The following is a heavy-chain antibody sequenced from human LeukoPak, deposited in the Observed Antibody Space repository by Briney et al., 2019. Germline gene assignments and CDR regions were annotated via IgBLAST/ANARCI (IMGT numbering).Heavy chain of an antibody. CDR2: IYYSGST. J-gene: IGHJ4*02. CDR1: GGSISSYY. V-gene: IGHV4-59*01. D-gene: IGHD3-9*01. Sequence: SETLSLTCTVSGGSISSYYWSWIRQPAGKGLEWIGSIYYSGSTYYNPSLKSRVTISVDTSKNQFSLKLRSVTAADTAVYYCARVTGYMIEDYFDYWGQGILVTVSS. CDR3: ARVTGYMIEDYFDY.